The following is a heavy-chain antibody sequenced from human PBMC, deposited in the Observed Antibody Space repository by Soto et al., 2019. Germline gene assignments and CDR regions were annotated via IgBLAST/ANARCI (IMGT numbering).Heavy chain of an antibody. J-gene: IGHJ6*02. CDR3: AAGTLDSSSWFIYYYCGMDV. CDR1: GFTFTSSA. V-gene: IGHV1-58*01. Sequence: SVKVSCKASGFTFTSSAVQWVRQARGQRLEWIGWIVVGSGNTNYAQKFQERVTITRDMSTSTAYMELSSLRSEDTAVYYCAAGTLDSSSWFIYYYCGMDVWGQGTTVTVSS. D-gene: IGHD6-13*01. CDR2: IVVGSGNT.